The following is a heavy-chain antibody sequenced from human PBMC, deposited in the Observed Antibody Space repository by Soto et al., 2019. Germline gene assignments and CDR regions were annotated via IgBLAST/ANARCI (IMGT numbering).Heavy chain of an antibody. CDR1: GVSSTSFY. D-gene: IGHD3-16*01. V-gene: IGHV4-59*01. J-gene: IGHJ4*02. CDR3: ARGWGSKWYYFDX. CDR2: IFYNGDV. Sequence: SETLSLTCTVSGVSSTSFYWSWIRQSPGKGLEWIGYIFYNGDVKYNRSLMSRLAMSIDMSKNEFSLRLKSVTAADTAMYYCARGWGSKWYYFDXWGEGTLVTVSX.